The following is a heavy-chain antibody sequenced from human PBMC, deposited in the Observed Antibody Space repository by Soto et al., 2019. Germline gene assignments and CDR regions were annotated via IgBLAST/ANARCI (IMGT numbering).Heavy chain of an antibody. CDR3: AKSGGWCDH. CDR2: ISGYNGVT. Sequence: QIQLVQSGAEVKQPGASVKVSCQASGYTFTNYGITWVRQAPGQGLEWMGWISGYNGVTDYAQKFQGRVTMTIDTSTNTAYMDLRSLTSDDTAVYYCAKSGGWCDHWGQGTLVTVSS. J-gene: IGHJ5*02. V-gene: IGHV1-18*01. CDR1: GYTFTNYG. D-gene: IGHD3-16*01.